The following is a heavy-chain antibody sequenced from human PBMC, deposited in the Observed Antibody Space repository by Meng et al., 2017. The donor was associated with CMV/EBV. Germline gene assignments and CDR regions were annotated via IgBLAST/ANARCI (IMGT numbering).Heavy chain of an antibody. CDR2: IKRKTDGGTT. CDR1: GFTFSNDW. Sequence: GESLKISGAASGFTFSNDWMRWVRQAPGKGLEWVGRIKRKTDGGTTDYAAPVKGRFTISRDDSKNTLYLQMNSLKTEDTAVYYCTTGHYYYGMDVWGQGTTVTVSS. CDR3: TTGHYYYGMDV. V-gene: IGHV3-15*01. J-gene: IGHJ6*02.